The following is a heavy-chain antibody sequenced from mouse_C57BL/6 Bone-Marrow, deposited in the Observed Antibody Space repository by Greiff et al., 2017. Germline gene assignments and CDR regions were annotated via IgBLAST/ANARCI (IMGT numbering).Heavy chain of an antibody. CDR1: GYTFTSYW. CDR3: ASSSYYYGSSKGYFDV. CDR2: IDPSDSYT. V-gene: IGHV1-59*01. J-gene: IGHJ1*03. Sequence: QVQLQQPGAELVRPGTSVKLSCKASGYTFTSYWMHWVKQRPGQGLEWIGVIDPSDSYTNYNQKFKGKATFTVDTSSSTAYMQLSSLTSEDSAVDYGASSSYYYGSSKGYFDVWGKGTTVTVSS. D-gene: IGHD1-1*01.